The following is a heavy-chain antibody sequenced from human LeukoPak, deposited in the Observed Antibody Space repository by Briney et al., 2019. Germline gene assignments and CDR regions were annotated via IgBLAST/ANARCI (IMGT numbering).Heavy chain of an antibody. CDR3: ALYCSGGSCYSGYFDY. J-gene: IGHJ4*02. CDR2: ISGSGGST. CDR1: GFTFSNYA. V-gene: IGHV3-23*01. D-gene: IGHD2-15*01. Sequence: GGSLRLSCAASGFTFSNYAMNWVRQAPGKGLEWVSAISGSGGSTYYADSVKGRFTISRDNSKNTLYLQMNSLRAEDTAVYYCALYCSGGSCYSGYFDYWGQGTLVTVSS.